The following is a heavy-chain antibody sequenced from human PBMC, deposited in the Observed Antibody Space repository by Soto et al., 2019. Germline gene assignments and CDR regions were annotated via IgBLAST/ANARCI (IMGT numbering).Heavy chain of an antibody. CDR3: ARDYSSGWYIVGY. J-gene: IGHJ4*02. CDR1: GGSISSSSYY. D-gene: IGHD6-19*01. CDR2: IYYSGST. V-gene: IGHV4-39*02. Sequence: SETLSLPCTVSGGSISSSSYYWGWVRQPPGKGLEWIGSIYYSGSTYYNPSLKSRVTISVDTSKNQFSLKLSSVTAADTAVYYCARDYSSGWYIVGYWGQGTLVTVSS.